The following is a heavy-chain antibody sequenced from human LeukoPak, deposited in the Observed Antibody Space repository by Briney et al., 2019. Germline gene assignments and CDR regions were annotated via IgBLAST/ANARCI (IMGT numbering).Heavy chain of an antibody. J-gene: IGHJ3*02. D-gene: IGHD6-19*01. CDR2: IYYSGCT. Sequence: PSETLSLTCTVSGGSISSYYWGWIRQPPGKGLEWIGSIYYSGCTYYNPSLKSRVTISVDTSKNQFSLKLSSVTAADTAVYYCAREAGQWLVQSAFDIWGQGTMVTVSS. V-gene: IGHV4-39*07. CDR1: GGSISSYY. CDR3: AREAGQWLVQSAFDI.